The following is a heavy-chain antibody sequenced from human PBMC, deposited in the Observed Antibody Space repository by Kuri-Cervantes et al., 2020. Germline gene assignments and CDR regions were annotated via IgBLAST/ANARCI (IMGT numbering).Heavy chain of an antibody. D-gene: IGHD6-13*01. CDR3: ASLIAAAGTPIDY. CDR2: IYYSGST. V-gene: IGHV4-39*01. J-gene: IGHJ4*02. CDR1: GGSISSGDYY. Sequence: SETLSLTCTVSGGSISSGDYYWSWIRQPPGKGLEWIGSIYYSGSTYYNPSLKSRVTISVDTSKNQFSLKLSSVTAADTAVYYCASLIAAAGTPIDYWGQGTLVTVSS.